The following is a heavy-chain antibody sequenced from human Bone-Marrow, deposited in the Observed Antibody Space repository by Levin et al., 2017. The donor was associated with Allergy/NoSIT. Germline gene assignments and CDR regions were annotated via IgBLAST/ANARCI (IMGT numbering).Heavy chain of an antibody. Sequence: QPGGSLRLSCAASGFSFSNFAMHWVRQAPGKGLEWVAVISSDSSEKNYGESVRGRFSISRDNSKSTLHLQMNSLRPEDTAVYYCAKRATMYASGAFDISGQGTEVIVSS. CDR2: ISSDSSEK. V-gene: IGHV3-30*18. D-gene: IGHD3-10*02. CDR3: AKRATMYASGAFDI. CDR1: GFSFSNFA. J-gene: IGHJ3*02.